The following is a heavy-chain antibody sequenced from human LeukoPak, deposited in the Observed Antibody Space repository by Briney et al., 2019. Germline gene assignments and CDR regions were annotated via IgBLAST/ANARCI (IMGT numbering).Heavy chain of an antibody. CDR3: ARATSYVWGSYRSYYFDY. Sequence: GGSLRLSCAASGFTVSSNYMSWVRQAPGKGLEWVSGIYSGGSTYYADSVKGRFTISRDNSKNTLYLQMNSLRAEDTAVYYCARATSYVWGSYRSYYFDYWGQGTLVTVSS. CDR2: IYSGGST. J-gene: IGHJ4*02. CDR1: GFTVSSNY. D-gene: IGHD3-16*02. V-gene: IGHV3-53*01.